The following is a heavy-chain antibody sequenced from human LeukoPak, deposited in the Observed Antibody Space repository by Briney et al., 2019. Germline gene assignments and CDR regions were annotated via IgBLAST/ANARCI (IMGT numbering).Heavy chain of an antibody. V-gene: IGHV3-11*06. CDR1: GFTFNSYA. CDR3: TRDGRRGVTQYYLDY. CDR2: ISSSSTST. J-gene: IGHJ4*02. D-gene: IGHD3-10*01. Sequence: GGSLRLSCAASGFTFNSYAMSWIRQAPGKGLEWVSKISSSSTSTTYADSVKGRFTISRDNAKNSLYLQMNSLRAEDTAVYYCTRDGRRGVTQYYLDYWGQGTLVTVSS.